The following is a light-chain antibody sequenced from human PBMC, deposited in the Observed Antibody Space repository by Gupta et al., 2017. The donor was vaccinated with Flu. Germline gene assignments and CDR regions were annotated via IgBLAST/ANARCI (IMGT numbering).Light chain of an antibody. Sequence: HSVTISCTGTSSDIRGNSCHSWYQQYPAKAPKLVIYGHCTRPSGFPDRFSGSKPGNTASLTVAGLRAEDEADYYYSSYRVNNVFGTGTKFSVL. V-gene: IGLV2-8*01. J-gene: IGLJ1*01. CDR1: SSDIRGNSC. CDR3: SSYRVNNV. CDR2: GHC.